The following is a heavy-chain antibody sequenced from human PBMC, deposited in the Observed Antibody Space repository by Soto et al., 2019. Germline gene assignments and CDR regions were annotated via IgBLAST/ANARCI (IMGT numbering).Heavy chain of an antibody. J-gene: IGHJ3*02. CDR3: ARMSPTNSGSYYWELRGAFDI. D-gene: IGHD1-26*01. V-gene: IGHV1-69*12. CDR2: IIPIFGTA. Sequence: QVQLVQSGAEVKKPGSSVKVSCKASGGTFSSYAISWVRQAPGQGLEWMGGIIPIFGTANSAQKFQGRVTITADESTSTAYMELSSLRSEDTAVYYCARMSPTNSGSYYWELRGAFDIWGQGTIVTVSS. CDR1: GGTFSSYA.